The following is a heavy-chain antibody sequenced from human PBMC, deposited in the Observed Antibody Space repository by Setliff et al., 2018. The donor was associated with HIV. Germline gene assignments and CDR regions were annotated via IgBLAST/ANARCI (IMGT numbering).Heavy chain of an antibody. Sequence: SVKVSCKASGGTFSSYTISWVRQAPGQGLEWMGRIIPNSGGTNYAQKFQGRVTMTEDTSTDTAYMELSSLRSEDTAVYYCAQLGMVDDFDYWGQGTLVTVSS. V-gene: IGHV1-69*02. CDR1: GGTFSSYT. J-gene: IGHJ4*02. CDR3: AQLGMVDDFDY. D-gene: IGHD1-1*01. CDR2: IIPNSGGT.